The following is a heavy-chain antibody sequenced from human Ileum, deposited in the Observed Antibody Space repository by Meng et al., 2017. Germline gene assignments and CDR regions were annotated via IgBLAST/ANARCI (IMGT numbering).Heavy chain of an antibody. V-gene: IGHV4-4*02. CDR3: ARHGGYYQDF. CDR1: GASVSTNRY. J-gene: IGHJ4*02. CDR2: INQSGNS. Sequence: HVHLQASGPVLVKPSGTLAFTCSVPGASVSTNRYWSWVRQPPGKGLAWIGQINQSGNSYYSPSLKSRVTMSIDKSKNQFSLRLTSVTAADTAVYYCARHGGYYQDFWGQGTLVTVSS. D-gene: IGHD4/OR15-4a*01.